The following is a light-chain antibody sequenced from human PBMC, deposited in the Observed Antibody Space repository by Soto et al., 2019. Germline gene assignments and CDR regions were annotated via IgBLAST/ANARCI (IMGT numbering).Light chain of an antibody. V-gene: IGKV3-11*01. CDR1: QSVSSY. J-gene: IGKJ4*01. Sequence: IVLTQSPAPLSLSPGERATLSCRASQSVSSYLAWYQQKPGQAPRLLIYDASNRATGIPARFSGSGSGTDFTLTISSLEPEDFAVYYCQQRSNWLALTFGGGTKVEIK. CDR3: QQRSNWLALT. CDR2: DAS.